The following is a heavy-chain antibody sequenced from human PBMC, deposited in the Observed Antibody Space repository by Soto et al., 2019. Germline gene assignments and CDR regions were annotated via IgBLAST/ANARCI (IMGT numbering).Heavy chain of an antibody. CDR1: EFTFSSYG. J-gene: IGHJ6*02. CDR2: IWYDGSNK. CDR3: ATDLTYGGRYYYGMDV. D-gene: IGHD3-16*01. Sequence: QVQLVESGGGVVQPGRSLRLSCAASEFTFSSYGMHWVRQAPGKGLEWVAVIWYDGSNKYYADSVKGRFTISRDNSKNTLYLQMNSLRAEDTAVYYCATDLTYGGRYYYGMDVWGQGTTVTVSS. V-gene: IGHV3-33*01.